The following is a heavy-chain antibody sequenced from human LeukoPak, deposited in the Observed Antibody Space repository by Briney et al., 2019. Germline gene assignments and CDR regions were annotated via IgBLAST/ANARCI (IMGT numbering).Heavy chain of an antibody. D-gene: IGHD3-10*01. J-gene: IGHJ3*02. Sequence: PGGSLRLSCAASGFTFSTAWMHWVRQAPGKGLVWVSRIYSDGSDKTYADSVRGRFTISRDNAKNSLYLQMNSLRAEDTAVYYCARDISRYPPMVRGVIIGGAFDIWGQGTMVTVSS. CDR3: ARDISRYPPMVRGVIIGGAFDI. CDR1: GFTFSTAW. V-gene: IGHV3-74*01. CDR2: IYSDGSDK.